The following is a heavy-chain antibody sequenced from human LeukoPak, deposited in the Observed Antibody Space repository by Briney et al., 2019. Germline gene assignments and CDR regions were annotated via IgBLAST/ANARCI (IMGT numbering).Heavy chain of an antibody. CDR1: GYTFTSYY. CDR3: AREAAAGPSDY. V-gene: IGHV1-46*01. Sequence: GASVRVSCKASGYTFTSYYMHWVRQAPGQGLEWMGIINPSGGSTSYAQKFQGRVTMTRDTSTSTAYMELSSLRSEDTAVYYCAREAAAGPSDYWGQGTLVTVSS. D-gene: IGHD6-13*01. CDR2: INPSGGST. J-gene: IGHJ4*02.